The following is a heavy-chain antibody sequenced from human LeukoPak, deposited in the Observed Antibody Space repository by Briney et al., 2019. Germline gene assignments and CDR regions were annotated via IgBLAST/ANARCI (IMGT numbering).Heavy chain of an antibody. D-gene: IGHD3-10*01. Sequence: SETLSLTCAVYGGSFSGYYWSWIRQPPGKGLEWIGEINHSGSTNYNSSLKSRVTISVDTSKNQFSLKLSSVIAADTAVYYCARIRMVRGVIGYYFDYWGQGTLVTVSS. CDR2: INHSGST. J-gene: IGHJ4*02. CDR1: GGSFSGYY. V-gene: IGHV4-34*01. CDR3: ARIRMVRGVIGYYFDY.